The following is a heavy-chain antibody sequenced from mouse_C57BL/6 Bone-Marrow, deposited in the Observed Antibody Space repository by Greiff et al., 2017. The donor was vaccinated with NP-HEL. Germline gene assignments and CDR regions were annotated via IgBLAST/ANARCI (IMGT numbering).Heavy chain of an antibody. V-gene: IGHV1-19*01. J-gene: IGHJ3*01. CDR1: GYTFTDYY. D-gene: IGHD1-1*01. CDR3: ATDYGSGAY. CDR2: INPYNGGT. Sequence: VQLKESGPVLVKPGASVKMSCKASGYTFTDYYMNWVKQSHGKSLEWIGVINPYNGGTSYNQKFKGKATLTVDKSSSTAYMELNSLTSEDSAVYYCATDYGSGAYWGQGTLVTVSA.